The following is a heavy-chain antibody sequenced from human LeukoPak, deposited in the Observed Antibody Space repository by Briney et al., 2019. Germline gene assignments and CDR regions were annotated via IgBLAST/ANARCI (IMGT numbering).Heavy chain of an antibody. CDR1: GYTFTSYG. D-gene: IGHD3-10*01. CDR2: ISAYNGNT. J-gene: IGHJ4*02. Sequence: GASVKVSCKASGYTFTSYGISWVRQAPGQGLEWMGWISAYNGNTNYAQKLQGRVTMTTDTSTSTAYMELRSLRSDDTAVYYCAREEPYGSGSYYKALGVPFFDYRGQGTLVTVSS. CDR3: AREEPYGSGSYYKALGVPFFDY. V-gene: IGHV1-18*01.